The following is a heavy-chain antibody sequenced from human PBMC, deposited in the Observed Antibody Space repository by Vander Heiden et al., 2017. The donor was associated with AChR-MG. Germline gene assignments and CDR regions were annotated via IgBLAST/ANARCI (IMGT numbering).Heavy chain of an antibody. CDR2: INPNSGGK. CDR3: ARETTAPLPANFDY. Sequence: QVQLVQSGAEVKKPGASVKVSCKASGYTFTGYYMHGVRQAPGQGREWRGWINPNSGGKNYAQKVQGRVTRTRDTSISTAYMELGRMRSDDTAVYYCARETTAPLPANFDYWGQGTLVTVSS. V-gene: IGHV1-2*02. D-gene: IGHD4-17*01. CDR1: GYTFTGYY. J-gene: IGHJ4*02.